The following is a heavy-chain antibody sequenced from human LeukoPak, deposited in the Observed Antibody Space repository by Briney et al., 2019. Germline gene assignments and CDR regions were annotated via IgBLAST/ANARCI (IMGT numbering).Heavy chain of an antibody. D-gene: IGHD4-11*01. J-gene: IGHJ5*02. CDR3: ARDPSKRWFDP. CDR2: NSAYNGNT. CDR1: GYTFTIYG. Sequence: GASVTVSCKASGYTFTIYGISWVRQAPGQGLEGMGWNSAYNGNTNYAQKLQGRVTMTTDTSTSTAYMELRSLRSDDTAVYYCARDPSKRWFDPWGQGTLVTVSS. V-gene: IGHV1-18*01.